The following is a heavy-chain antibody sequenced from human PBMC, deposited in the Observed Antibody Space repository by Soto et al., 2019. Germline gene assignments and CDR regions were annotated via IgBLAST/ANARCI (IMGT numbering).Heavy chain of an antibody. V-gene: IGHV1-69*13. D-gene: IGHD2-21*01. Sequence: SVKVSCKASGGTFNNYAITWVRQAPGQGLEWMGGIIPIFGTANFAQKFQGRVTITADESTSTVYMELSSLRSEDTAVYYCARYPHMKGAFDIWGQGTIVTVSS. J-gene: IGHJ3*02. CDR2: IIPIFGTA. CDR1: GGTFNNYA. CDR3: ARYPHMKGAFDI.